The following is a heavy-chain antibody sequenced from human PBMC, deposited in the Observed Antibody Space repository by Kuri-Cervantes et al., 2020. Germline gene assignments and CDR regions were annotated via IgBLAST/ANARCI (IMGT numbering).Heavy chain of an antibody. J-gene: IGHJ6*02. CDR1: GGSISSGGYY. V-gene: IGHV4-31*02. CDR3: ARVLGYCSSTSCYSYYYYYGMDV. Sequence: SCTVSGGSISSGGYYWSWIRQHPGKGLEWIGYIYYRGSTYYNPSLKSRVTISVDTSKNQFSLKLSSVTAADTAVYYCARVLGYCSSTSCYSYYYYYGMDVWGQGTTVTVSS. CDR2: IYYRGST. D-gene: IGHD2-2*01.